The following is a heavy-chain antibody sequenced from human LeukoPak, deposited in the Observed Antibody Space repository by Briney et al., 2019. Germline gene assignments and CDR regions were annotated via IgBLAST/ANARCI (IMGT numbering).Heavy chain of an antibody. CDR2: ISANNGNT. Sequence: ASVSVSFTASAYTFTNYSITWVRHAPGQGLEWMGCISANNGNTNYAQKLQGRVTMTRDTSTSTAYMDLRSLTSDDTAMYYCARAPAAGATRVDYWGQVTLVTVSS. CDR3: ARAPAAGATRVDY. CDR1: AYTFTNYS. D-gene: IGHD1-26*01. V-gene: IGHV1-18*01. J-gene: IGHJ4*02.